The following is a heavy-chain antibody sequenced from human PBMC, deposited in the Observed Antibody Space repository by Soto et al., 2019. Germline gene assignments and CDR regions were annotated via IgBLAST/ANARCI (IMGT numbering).Heavy chain of an antibody. Sequence: GSLRLSCAASGFSFSNYAMSWVRQPPGKGLEWVSRAGGSSGSTYYADSVKGRFTISRDNSKNTLYLQMDSLRVEDTAVYYCAKLRGGSYPVHYFDYWGQGSLVTVSS. J-gene: IGHJ4*02. CDR3: AKLRGGSYPVHYFDY. V-gene: IGHV3-23*01. D-gene: IGHD1-26*01. CDR2: AGGSSGST. CDR1: GFSFSNYA.